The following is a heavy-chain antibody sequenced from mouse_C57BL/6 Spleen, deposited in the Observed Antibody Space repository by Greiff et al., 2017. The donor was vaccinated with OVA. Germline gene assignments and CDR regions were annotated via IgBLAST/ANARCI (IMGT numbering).Heavy chain of an antibody. Sequence: QVQLQQSGPELVKPGASVKISCKASGYAFSSSWMNWVKQRPGKGLEWIGRIYPGDGDTNYNGKFKGKATLTADKSSSTAYMQLSSLTSEDSAVYFCARSYDYDEESRAWFAYWGQGTLVTVSA. CDR3: ARSYDYDEESRAWFAY. CDR2: IYPGDGDT. V-gene: IGHV1-82*01. D-gene: IGHD2-4*01. CDR1: GYAFSSSW. J-gene: IGHJ3*01.